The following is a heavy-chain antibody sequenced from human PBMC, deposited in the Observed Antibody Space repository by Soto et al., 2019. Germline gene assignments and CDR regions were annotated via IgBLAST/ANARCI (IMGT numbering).Heavy chain of an antibody. CDR1: GFTFSSYS. V-gene: IGHV3-21*01. D-gene: IGHD4-17*01. CDR2: ISSSSSYI. Sequence: GSLRLSCAASGFTFSSYSMNWVRQAPGKGLEWVSSISSSSSYIYYADSVKGRFTISRDNAKNSLYLQMNSLRAEDTAVYYCARGPIMTTVVTPDWFDPWGQGTLVTVSS. CDR3: ARGPIMTTVVTPDWFDP. J-gene: IGHJ5*02.